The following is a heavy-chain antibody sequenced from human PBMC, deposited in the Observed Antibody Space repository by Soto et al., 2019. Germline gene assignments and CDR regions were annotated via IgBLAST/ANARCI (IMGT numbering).Heavy chain of an antibody. Sequence: QVQLQESGPGLVKPSQTLSLTCTVSGGSISSGDYYWSWIRQPPGKGLEWIGYIYYSGSTYYNPSPKSLVTISVDTSKNQFSLKLSSVTAADTAVYYCAREPYGDYAYYSYGMDVWGQGTTVTVPS. CDR3: AREPYGDYAYYSYGMDV. V-gene: IGHV4-30-4*01. CDR2: IYYSGST. D-gene: IGHD4-17*01. J-gene: IGHJ6*02. CDR1: GGSISSGDYY.